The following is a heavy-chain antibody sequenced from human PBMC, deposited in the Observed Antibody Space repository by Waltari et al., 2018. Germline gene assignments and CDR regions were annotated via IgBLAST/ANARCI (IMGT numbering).Heavy chain of an antibody. Sequence: QVQLQESGPGLVKPSGTLSLTCAVSGGSISSSNWWSWVRQPPGKGLEWIGEIYHSGSTNYNPSLKSRVTISVDKSKNQFSLKLSSVTAADTAVYYCASTFGSIAAADHVGENWFDPWGQGTLVTVSS. CDR1: GGSISSSNW. J-gene: IGHJ5*02. CDR3: ASTFGSIAAADHVGENWFDP. D-gene: IGHD6-13*01. V-gene: IGHV4-4*02. CDR2: IYHSGST.